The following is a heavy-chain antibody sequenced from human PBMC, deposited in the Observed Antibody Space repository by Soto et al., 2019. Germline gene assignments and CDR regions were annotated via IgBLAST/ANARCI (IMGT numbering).Heavy chain of an antibody. CDR2: IYWDDDK. CDR3: AHKGGRGAGMDV. J-gene: IGHJ6*02. Sequence: QITLKESGPTVVKPTQTLTLTCTFSGFSVSTSGVGVAWIRQPPGKALEWLALIYWDDDKRYSPFLQSRVTITKDTCKNQVVLTMTNMHPVDTATYYCAHKGGRGAGMDVWGQGTTVTVSS. D-gene: IGHD2-15*01. CDR1: GFSVSTSGVG. V-gene: IGHV2-5*02.